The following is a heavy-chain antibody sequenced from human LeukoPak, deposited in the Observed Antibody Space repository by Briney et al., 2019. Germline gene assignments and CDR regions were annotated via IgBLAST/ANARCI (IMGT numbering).Heavy chain of an antibody. Sequence: ASVKVSCKASGYTFTSYYMHWVRQAPGQGLEWMGIINPSGGSTSYAQKFQGRVTMTRDTSTSTVYMELSSLRSEDAAVYYCARDLRGSSWYGGLDYWGQGTLVTVSS. CDR3: ARDLRGSSWYGGLDY. CDR1: GYTFTSYY. D-gene: IGHD6-13*01. J-gene: IGHJ4*02. V-gene: IGHV1-46*01. CDR2: INPSGGST.